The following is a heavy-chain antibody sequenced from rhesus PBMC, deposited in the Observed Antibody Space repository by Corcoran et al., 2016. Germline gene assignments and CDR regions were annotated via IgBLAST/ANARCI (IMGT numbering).Heavy chain of an antibody. CDR1: GDSFSRYW. CDR2: IAGDKGNT. Sequence: QVQLQESGPGLVKPSETLSLACAVSGDSFSRYWWSWIRQPPGKGLEWIGEIAGDKGNTTYSPSLKSRVTISKGTTKSQVSLKLTSGTAADTAVYFCARAAGGANGPFFDYWGQGVLVTVSS. V-gene: IGHV4-80*01. J-gene: IGHJ4*01. CDR3: ARAAGGANGPFFDY. D-gene: IGHD1-44*02.